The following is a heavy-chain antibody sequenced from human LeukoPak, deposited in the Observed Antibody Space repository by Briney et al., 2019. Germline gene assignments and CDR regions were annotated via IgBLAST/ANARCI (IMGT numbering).Heavy chain of an antibody. CDR3: ATTPDCGCFDS. Sequence: SETLSLTCTVSGGSISSYSASWIRQPAGKGLELIGFFYASGITNYNPSLTTRVTISVETSTNHLSPHLRSVTAADTAIYCCATTPDCGCFDSWGQGALVTVSS. V-gene: IGHV4-4*07. CDR1: GGSISSYS. J-gene: IGHJ5*01. D-gene: IGHD2-21*01. CDR2: FYASGIT.